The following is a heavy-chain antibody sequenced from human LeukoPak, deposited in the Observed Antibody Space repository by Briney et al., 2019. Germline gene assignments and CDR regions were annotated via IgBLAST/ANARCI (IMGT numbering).Heavy chain of an antibody. J-gene: IGHJ6*02. CDR1: GGSISSYY. CDR3: ARDVAAAGRYYYGMDV. Sequence: SETLSLTCTVSGGSISSYYWSWIRQPPGKGLEWIGYIYYSGSTNYNPSLKSRVTISVDTSKNQFSLKLSSVTAADTAVYYCARDVAAAGRYYYGMDVWGQGTTVTVSS. D-gene: IGHD6-13*01. V-gene: IGHV4-59*01. CDR2: IYYSGST.